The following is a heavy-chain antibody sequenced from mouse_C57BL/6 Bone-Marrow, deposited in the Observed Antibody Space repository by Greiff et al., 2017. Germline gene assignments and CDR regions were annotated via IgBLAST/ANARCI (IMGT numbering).Heavy chain of an antibody. V-gene: IGHV1-80*01. J-gene: IGHJ4*01. CDR3: ARSGGYYSNPRAMDY. D-gene: IGHD2-5*01. CDR1: GYAFSSYW. Sequence: QVQLQQSGAELVKPGASVKISCKASGYAFSSYWMNWVKQRPGKGLEWIGQIYPGDGDTNYNGKFKGKATLTADKSSSTAYMQLSSLTSEDSAVYFCARSGGYYSNPRAMDYWGQGTSVTVSS. CDR2: IYPGDGDT.